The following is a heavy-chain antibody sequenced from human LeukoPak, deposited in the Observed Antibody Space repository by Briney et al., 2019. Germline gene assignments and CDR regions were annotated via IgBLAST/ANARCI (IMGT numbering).Heavy chain of an antibody. CDR2: IYHSGST. CDR1: GYSISSGYY. J-gene: IGHJ6*03. D-gene: IGHD5-18*01. V-gene: IGHV4-38-2*02. Sequence: SETLSLTCTVSGYSISSGYYWGWIRQPPGKGLEWIGSIYHSGSTNYNPSLKSRVTISVDTSKNQFSLKLSSVTAADTAVYYCAGIYVDTAIFYYYYYMDVWGKGTTVTVSS. CDR3: AGIYVDTAIFYYYYYMDV.